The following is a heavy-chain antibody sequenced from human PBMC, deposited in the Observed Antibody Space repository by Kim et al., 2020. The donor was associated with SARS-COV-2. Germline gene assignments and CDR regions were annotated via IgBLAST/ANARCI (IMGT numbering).Heavy chain of an antibody. CDR3: ARDIGGHSYGS. Sequence: SETLSLTCTVSGGSVSSGSYYWSWIRQPPGKGLEWIGCIYYSGSTNYNPSLKSRVTISVDTSKNQFSLKLSSVTAADTAVYYCARDIGGHSYGSWGQGTLVTVSS. CDR1: GGSVSSGSYY. J-gene: IGHJ5*02. CDR2: IYYSGST. D-gene: IGHD5-18*01. V-gene: IGHV4-61*01.